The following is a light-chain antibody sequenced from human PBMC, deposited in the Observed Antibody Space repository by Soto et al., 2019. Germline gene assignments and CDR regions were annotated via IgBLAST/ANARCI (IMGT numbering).Light chain of an antibody. V-gene: IGKV3-11*01. CDR2: GAS. CDR1: QSVSSY. J-gene: IGKJ2*01. CDR3: QHRGKWPRT. Sequence: EIVLTQSPATLSLSPGERATLSCRASQSVSSYLAWYQQKPGQAPRLLIYGASNRATGIPARFSGSGSGTDFTLTISSLEPEDVAVYYCQHRGKWPRTFGQGTKLEIK.